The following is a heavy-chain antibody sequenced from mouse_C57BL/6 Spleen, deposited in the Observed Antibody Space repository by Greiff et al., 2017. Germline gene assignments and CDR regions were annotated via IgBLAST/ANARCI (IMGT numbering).Heavy chain of an antibody. CDR1: GYTFTSYW. V-gene: IGHV1-69*01. D-gene: IGHD1-1*01. CDR2: IDPSDSYT. CDR3: ARSDGSSKIHFDY. Sequence: QVQLQQPGAELVMPGASVKLSCKASGYTFTSYWMHWVKQRPGQGLEWIGEIDPSDSYTNYNQKFKGKSTLTVDKSSSTAYMQLSSLTSEDSAVYYCARSDGSSKIHFDYWGQGTTLTVSS. J-gene: IGHJ2*01.